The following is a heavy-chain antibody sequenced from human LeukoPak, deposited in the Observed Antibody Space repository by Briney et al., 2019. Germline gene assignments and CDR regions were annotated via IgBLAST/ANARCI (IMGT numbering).Heavy chain of an antibody. CDR2: TRNKANSYTT. CDR1: GFTFSSYW. D-gene: IGHD3-10*01. V-gene: IGHV3-72*01. J-gene: IGHJ4*02. CDR3: ARVAMLRGAWSFDY. Sequence: GGSLRLSCAASGFTFSSYWMSWVRQAPGKGLEWVGRTRNKANSYTTEYAASVKGRFTISRDDSKNSLYLQMNSLKTEDTAVYYCARVAMLRGAWSFDYWGQGTLVTVSS.